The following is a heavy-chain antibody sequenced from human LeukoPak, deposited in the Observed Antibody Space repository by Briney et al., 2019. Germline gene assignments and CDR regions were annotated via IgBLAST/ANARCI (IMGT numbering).Heavy chain of an antibody. CDR3: ARVEEGYGAGRRENYYYYYMDV. CDR2: IHYSGST. Sequence: PSETLSLTCTISGASIDSYYWSWIRQPPGKGLEWIGYIHYSGSTNYNPSLKSRVTISEDTSKNQFSLKLSSVTAADTAVYYCARVEEGYGAGRRENYYYYYMDVWGKGTTVTISS. CDR1: GASIDSYY. V-gene: IGHV4-59*01. D-gene: IGHD3-10*01. J-gene: IGHJ6*03.